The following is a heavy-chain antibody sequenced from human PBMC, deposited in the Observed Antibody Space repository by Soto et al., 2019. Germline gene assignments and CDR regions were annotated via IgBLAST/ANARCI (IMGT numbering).Heavy chain of an antibody. V-gene: IGHV3-7*03. CDR1: GFIFSSYW. J-gene: IGHJ4*02. D-gene: IGHD3-10*01. CDR2: IKQDGSET. Sequence: PGGSLRLSCAASGFIFSSYWVSWVRQAPGKGLEWVANIKQDGSETYYVDSVKGRFTISRDNAKNSLYLQMNTLRAEDTAVYSCAREGQFAYWGQGTLVTVSS. CDR3: AREGQFAY.